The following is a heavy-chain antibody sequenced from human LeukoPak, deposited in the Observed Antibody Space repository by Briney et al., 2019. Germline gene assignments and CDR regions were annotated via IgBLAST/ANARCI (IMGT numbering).Heavy chain of an antibody. CDR3: ARDNGHKSVDY. CDR2: IGAWNGET. Sequence: ASVKVSCKAVGYTFTSYGISWLRQAPGQGLEWMGWIGAWNGETNYVQKFQGSVTMTTDTSTSTLHMELRGLRYDDTGVYYCARDNGHKSVDYWGQGTLVTVSS. J-gene: IGHJ4*02. V-gene: IGHV1-18*01. CDR1: GYTFTSYG. D-gene: IGHD3-3*01.